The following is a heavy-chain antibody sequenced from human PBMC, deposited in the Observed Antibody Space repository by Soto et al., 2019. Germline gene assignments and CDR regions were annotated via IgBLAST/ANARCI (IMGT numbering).Heavy chain of an antibody. J-gene: IGHJ6*02. V-gene: IGHV4-30-4*01. D-gene: IGHD1-26*01. CDR3: ARDSGGGYNYYSYYGMDV. CDR1: GGSISSGDYY. CDR2: IYYSGST. Sequence: SETLSLTCTVSGGSISSGDYYWSWIRQPPGKGLEWIGYIYYSGSTYYNPSLKSRVTISVDTSKNQFSLKLSSVTAADTAVYYCARDSGGGYNYYSYYGMDVWGQGTTVTVSS.